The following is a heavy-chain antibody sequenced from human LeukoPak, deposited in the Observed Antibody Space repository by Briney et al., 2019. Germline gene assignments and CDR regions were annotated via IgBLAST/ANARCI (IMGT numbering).Heavy chain of an antibody. V-gene: IGHV3-23*01. Sequence: GGSLRLSCAASGFTFSSYAMSWVRQAPGKGLEWVSAISRNGGSTYYADSVKGRFTISRDNSKNTLFLQLNSLRAEDTAIYYCAKNGDRGAYCSGGSCYPYYYYSMDVWGKGTTVTISS. CDR3: AKNGDRGAYCSGGSCYPYYYYSMDV. CDR1: GFTFSSYA. J-gene: IGHJ6*03. CDR2: ISRNGGST. D-gene: IGHD2-15*01.